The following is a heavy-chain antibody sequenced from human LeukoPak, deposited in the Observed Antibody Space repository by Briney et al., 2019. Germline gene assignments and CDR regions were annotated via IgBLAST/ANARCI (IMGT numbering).Heavy chain of an antibody. Sequence: ETLSLTCTVSGGSISSSSYYWGWIRQPPGKGLEWVSAISGSGGSTYYADSVKGRFTISRDNAKNSLYLQMNSLRAEDTAVYYCAKERVWFGELWGYFDYWGQGTLVTVSS. CDR3: AKERVWFGELWGYFDY. CDR1: GGSISSSSYY. CDR2: ISGSGGST. V-gene: IGHV3-23*01. J-gene: IGHJ4*02. D-gene: IGHD3-10*01.